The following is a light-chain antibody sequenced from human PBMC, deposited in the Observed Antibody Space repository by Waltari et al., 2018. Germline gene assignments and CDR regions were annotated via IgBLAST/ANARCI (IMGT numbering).Light chain of an antibody. CDR3: QHHVRLPAT. CDR1: QNIGNY. J-gene: IGKJ1*01. V-gene: IGKV3-20*01. CDR2: GAS. Sequence: IVLTQSPGTLSLSPGGRATLSCRASQNIGNYLAWYKQKPGQSPRLLIYGASSRAAGIPDRVSGSGSGADFSLTISRLEPEDFAVYYCQHHVRLPATFGQGTKV.